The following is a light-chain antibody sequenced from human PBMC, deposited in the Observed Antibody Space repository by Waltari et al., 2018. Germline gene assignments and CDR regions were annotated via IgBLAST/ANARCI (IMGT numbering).Light chain of an antibody. CDR2: TAS. J-gene: IGKJ3*01. CDR1: QGIGNY. Sequence: DIQMTQSPSSLSASVGDRVTITCRASQGIGNYLAWYQQKPGTVPKLRIYTASTLQSGVPSRFSGSGSAADFTLTISSLQPEDAATYYCQNYNSAPFTFGPGTRVDIK. V-gene: IGKV1-27*01. CDR3: QNYNSAPFT.